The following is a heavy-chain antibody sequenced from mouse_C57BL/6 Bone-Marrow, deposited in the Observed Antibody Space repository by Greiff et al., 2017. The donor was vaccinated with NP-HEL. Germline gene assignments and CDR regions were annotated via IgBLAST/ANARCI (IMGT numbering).Heavy chain of an antibody. CDR2: ISDGGSYT. CDR3: ARDCYGNYEAWFAY. V-gene: IGHV5-4*01. Sequence: EVQLQESGGGLVKPGGSLKLSCAASGFTFSSYAMSWVRQTPEKRLEWVATISDGGSYTYYPDNVKGRFTISRDNAKNNLYLQMSHLKSEDTAMYYCARDCYGNYEAWFAYWGQGTLVTVSA. D-gene: IGHD2-1*01. CDR1: GFTFSSYA. J-gene: IGHJ3*01.